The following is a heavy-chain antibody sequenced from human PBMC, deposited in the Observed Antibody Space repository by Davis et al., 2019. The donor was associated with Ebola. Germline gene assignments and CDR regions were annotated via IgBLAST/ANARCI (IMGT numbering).Heavy chain of an antibody. V-gene: IGHV3-7*03. D-gene: IGHD1-26*01. CDR3: ARISRSQVGTTR. CDR1: GFIVSDKY. CDR2: IKQDGSGK. Sequence: GESLKISCAASGFIVSDKYMSWVRQAPGKGLEWVAHIKQDGSGKNYVDSVKDRFTISRDNAKNSLYLQMNSLRAEDTAVYYCARISRSQVGTTRWGQGTLVTVSS. J-gene: IGHJ4*02.